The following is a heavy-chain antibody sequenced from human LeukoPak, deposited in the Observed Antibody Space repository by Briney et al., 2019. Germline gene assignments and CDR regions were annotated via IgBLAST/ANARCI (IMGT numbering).Heavy chain of an antibody. CDR1: GFTFSSYG. Sequence: GRSLRLSCAASGFTFSSYGMHWVRQAPGKGLEWVAVIWYDGSNKYHADSVKGRFTISRDNAQNSLYLQMNGLRVEDTAVYYCTRRLDDWGQGTLVTVSS. CDR2: IWYDGSNK. D-gene: IGHD3-16*01. V-gene: IGHV3-33*01. CDR3: TRRLDD. J-gene: IGHJ4*02.